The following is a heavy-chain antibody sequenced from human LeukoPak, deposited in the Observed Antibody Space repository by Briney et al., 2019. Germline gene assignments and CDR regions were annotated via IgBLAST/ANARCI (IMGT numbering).Heavy chain of an antibody. CDR1: GYTFTSYG. J-gene: IGHJ4*02. D-gene: IGHD2-15*01. CDR3: ARLRYCSGGSCYGVDY. V-gene: IGHV1-18*01. Sequence: ASVKVSCKASGYTFTSYGISWVRQAPGQGLEWMGWISAYNGNTNYAQKLQGSVTMTTDTSTSTAYMELWSLRSDDTAVYYCARLRYCSGGSCYGVDYWGQGTLVTVSS. CDR2: ISAYNGNT.